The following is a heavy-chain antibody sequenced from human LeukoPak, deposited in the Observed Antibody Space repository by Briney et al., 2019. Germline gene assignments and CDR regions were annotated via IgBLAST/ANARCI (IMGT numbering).Heavy chain of an antibody. CDR2: ISGNGGGT. V-gene: IGHV3-23*01. CDR1: GLTFSSYA. Sequence: TGGSLRLSCAASGLTFSSYAMSWVRQAPGKGLEWVSGISGNGGGTYYADSVKGRFTISRDNSKNTLYLQMNSLRVGDTAVYYCAKSFGYSRSWFANWGQGTLVTVSS. D-gene: IGHD6-13*01. CDR3: AKSFGYSRSWFAN. J-gene: IGHJ4*02.